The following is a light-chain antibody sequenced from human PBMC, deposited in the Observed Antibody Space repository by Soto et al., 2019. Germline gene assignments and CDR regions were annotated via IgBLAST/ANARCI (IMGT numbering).Light chain of an antibody. V-gene: IGLV2-23*02. J-gene: IGLJ3*02. CDR3: CSYAGSRSFWL. CDR2: EVS. CDR1: TSDVGGYNV. Sequence: QSVLTQPASVSGSPGQSITISCSGTTSDVGGYNVVSWYQQHPGKAPKLMIYEVSQRPSGVSNRFSGSKSGNTASLTISGLQAEDEADYYCCSYAGSRSFWLFGGGTQLTVL.